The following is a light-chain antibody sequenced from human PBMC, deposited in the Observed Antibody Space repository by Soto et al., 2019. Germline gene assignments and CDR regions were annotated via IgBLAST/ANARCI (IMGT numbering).Light chain of an antibody. CDR3: MQGTHWPWT. CDR2: KVS. CDR1: QSLVYSDGNTY. V-gene: IGKV2-30*01. J-gene: IGKJ1*01. Sequence: DVVMTQSPLSLPVTLGQPASISCRSSQSLVYSDGNTYLNWFQQRPGQSPRRLIYKVSNRDSGGPDRFSGRGSGTDFTLKISRVEAEDVGVYYCMQGTHWPWTFGQGTKVEIK.